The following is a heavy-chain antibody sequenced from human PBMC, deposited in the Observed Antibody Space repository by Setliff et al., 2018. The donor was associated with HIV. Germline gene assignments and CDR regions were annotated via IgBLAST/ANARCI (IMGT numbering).Heavy chain of an antibody. V-gene: IGHV4-39*01. CDR2: IYHSGST. CDR1: GGSLSRTSYY. D-gene: IGHD6-19*01. J-gene: IGHJ4*02. CDR3: ARQLAVADYFDY. Sequence: PSETLSLTCTVSGGSLSRTSYYWGWIRQPPGKGLEWIGSIYHSGSTYYNPSLKSRVTISVDTSKKQFSLKLSSVTAADTAVYYCARQLAVADYFDYWGQGTLVTVSS.